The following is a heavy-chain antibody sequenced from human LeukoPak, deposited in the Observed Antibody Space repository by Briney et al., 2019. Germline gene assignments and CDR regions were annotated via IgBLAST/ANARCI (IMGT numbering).Heavy chain of an antibody. CDR3: ARDMDYGSGDYYYYYYMDV. J-gene: IGHJ6*03. V-gene: IGHV3-23*01. D-gene: IGHD3-10*01. CDR2: ISGSGGST. Sequence: GGSLRLSCAASGFTFSSYAMSWVRQAPGKGLEWVSAISGSGGSTYYADSVKGRFTISRDNSKNTLYLQMNSLRAEDTAVYYCARDMDYGSGDYYYYYYMDVWGKGTTVTVSS. CDR1: GFTFSSYA.